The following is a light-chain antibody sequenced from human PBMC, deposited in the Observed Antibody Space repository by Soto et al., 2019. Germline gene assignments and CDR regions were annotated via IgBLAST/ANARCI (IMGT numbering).Light chain of an antibody. CDR2: RDV. CDR3: AAWYESLSGFGM. V-gene: IGLV1-47*01. J-gene: IGLJ3*02. CDR1: NSNIESNY. Sequence: QSVLTQPPSASGTPGQRVTIACSGSNSNIESNYVYWYQQLPGTAPKLIIYRDVHRPFGVPDRFSASKSGTSASLAITGLRSEDEAEYYCAAWYESLSGFGMFGGGTKLTVL.